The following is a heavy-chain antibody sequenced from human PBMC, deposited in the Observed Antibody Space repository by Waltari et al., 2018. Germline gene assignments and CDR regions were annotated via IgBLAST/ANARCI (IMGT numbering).Heavy chain of an antibody. CDR3: AKTNDYIFPPYYGMDV. V-gene: IGHV3-23*01. J-gene: IGHJ6*02. D-gene: IGHD4-4*01. Sequence: EVQLLESGGGLVQPGGSLRLSSAASGFTFSSYAMSWVRQAPGKGLEWVSAISGSGGSTYYADSVKGRFTISRDNSKNTLYLQMNSLRAEDTAVYYCAKTNDYIFPPYYGMDVWGQGTTVTVSS. CDR2: ISGSGGST. CDR1: GFTFSSYA.